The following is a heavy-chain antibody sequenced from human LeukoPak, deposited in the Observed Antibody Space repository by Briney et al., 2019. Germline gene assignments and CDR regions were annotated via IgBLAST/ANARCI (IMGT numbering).Heavy chain of an antibody. CDR3: AKGQITRSDRFDY. CDR1: GSGFIFSNYG. J-gene: IGHJ4*02. Sequence: GGSLRLSCVASGSGFIFSNYGMRWVRQAPGKGLEWVSAISGSGASTYYADSVKGRCIVSRDNSKKTLHLQMNSLRAEDTAVYYCAKGQITRSDRFDYWGQGTLVTVSS. D-gene: IGHD3-16*01. V-gene: IGHV3-23*01. CDR2: ISGSGAST.